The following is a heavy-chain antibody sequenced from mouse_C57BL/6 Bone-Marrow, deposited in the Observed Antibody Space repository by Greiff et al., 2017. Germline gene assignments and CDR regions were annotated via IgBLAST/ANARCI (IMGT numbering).Heavy chain of an antibody. D-gene: IGHD1-1*01. CDR1: GFNIKDDY. Sequence: VQLQQSGAELVRPGASVKLSCTASGFNIKDDYMHWVKQRPEQGLEWIGWIDPENGDTEYASQFQGQATITADTSSNTAYLQLSSLTSEDTAVYYGTTHYDGRSGVYFDDWGQGTTLTVSS. CDR2: IDPENGDT. V-gene: IGHV14-4*01. J-gene: IGHJ2*01. CDR3: TTHYDGRSGVYFDD.